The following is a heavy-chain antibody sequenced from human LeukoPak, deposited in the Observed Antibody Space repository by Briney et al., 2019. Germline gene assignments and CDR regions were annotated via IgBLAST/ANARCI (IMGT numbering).Heavy chain of an antibody. CDR1: GGSISSSNW. D-gene: IGHD2-21*02. V-gene: IGHV4-4*02. CDR3: ATVYCGGDCYAFGI. Sequence: SETLSLTCAVSGGSISSSNWWSWVRQPPGKGLEWIGEIYHSGSTNYNPSLKSRVTISVDKSKNQFSLKLSSVTAADTAVYYCATVYCGGDCYAFGIWGQGTMVTVSS. CDR2: IYHSGST. J-gene: IGHJ3*02.